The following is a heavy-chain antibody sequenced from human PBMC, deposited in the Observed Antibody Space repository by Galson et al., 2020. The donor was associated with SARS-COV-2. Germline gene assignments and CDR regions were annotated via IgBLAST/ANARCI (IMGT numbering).Heavy chain of an antibody. V-gene: IGHV3-30*02. CDR3: ARTSRDF. J-gene: IGHJ4*02. Sequence: VGSLRLSCAASEFTFSSYGMHWVRQAPGKGLEWVAFIQYDGSNKYYADSVKGRFTISRDNSKNTLYLQMNSLRAEDTSVYYCARTSRDFWGQGTLVTVSS. CDR1: EFTFSSYG. CDR2: IQYDGSNK.